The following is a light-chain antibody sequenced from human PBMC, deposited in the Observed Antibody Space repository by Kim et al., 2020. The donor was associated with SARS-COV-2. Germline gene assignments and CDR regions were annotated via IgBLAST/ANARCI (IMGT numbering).Light chain of an antibody. V-gene: IGKV3-20*01. CDR2: GGS. J-gene: IGKJ1*01. Sequence: PGDRATLSCRAGQCVSRRYLGWYPQKPGQAPRVLIYGGSSRGTGIPGRVSGSGSGTGFTLNISRLGAEGFAGYYWQQEGSSPPGKVGQGAKV. CDR3: QQEGSSPPGK. CDR1: QCVSRRY.